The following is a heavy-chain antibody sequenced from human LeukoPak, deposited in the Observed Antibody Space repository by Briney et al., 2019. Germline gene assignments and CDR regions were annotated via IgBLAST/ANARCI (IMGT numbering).Heavy chain of an antibody. Sequence: SETLSLTCAVYGGSFSGYCWSWIRQPPGKGLEWIGEINHSGSTNYNPSLKSRVTISVDTSKNQFSLKLSSVTAADTAVYYCAREGYYYDSSGYRETKTDYWGQGTLVTVSS. V-gene: IGHV4-34*01. CDR2: INHSGST. J-gene: IGHJ4*02. D-gene: IGHD3-22*01. CDR3: AREGYYYDSSGYRETKTDY. CDR1: GGSFSGYC.